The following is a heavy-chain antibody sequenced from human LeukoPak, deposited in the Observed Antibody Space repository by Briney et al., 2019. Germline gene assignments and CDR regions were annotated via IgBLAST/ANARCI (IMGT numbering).Heavy chain of an antibody. V-gene: IGHV4-39*07. J-gene: IGHJ4*02. Sequence: QSSETLSLTCTVSGGSISSSSYYWGWIRQPPGKGLEWIGSIYYSGSTYYNPSLKSRVTISVDTSKNQFSLKLSSVTAADTAVYYCARTYYDILTGYYYFDYWGQGTLVTVSS. CDR1: GGSISSSSYY. D-gene: IGHD3-9*01. CDR3: ARTYYDILTGYYYFDY. CDR2: IYYSGST.